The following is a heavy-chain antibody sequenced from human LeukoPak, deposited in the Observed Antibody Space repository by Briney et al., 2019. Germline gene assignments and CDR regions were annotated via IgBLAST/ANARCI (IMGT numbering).Heavy chain of an antibody. CDR1: GGSISSGSYY. Sequence: SETLSLTCTVSGGSISSGSYYWGWIRQPPGKGLEWIGNIYYSGSTYYNPSLKSRVSISVDTSKNQFSLKLSSVTAADTAVYYCVRTLLPDTKGAFDVWGQGTMVTVSS. CDR2: IYYSGST. D-gene: IGHD1-26*01. J-gene: IGHJ3*01. V-gene: IGHV4-39*07. CDR3: VRTLLPDTKGAFDV.